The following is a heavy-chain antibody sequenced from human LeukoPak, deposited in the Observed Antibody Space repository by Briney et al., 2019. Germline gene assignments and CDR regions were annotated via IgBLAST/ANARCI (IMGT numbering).Heavy chain of an antibody. V-gene: IGHV3-30*18. J-gene: IGHJ4*02. D-gene: IGHD6-13*01. CDR3: AKDFSTSWASFDY. Sequence: GGSLRLSCAASGFTVSRHGMHWVRQAPGKGLEWMAFISYDGSKKYYADSVKGRFTISRDNSKNTLFLQMDSLRTEDTAVYYCAKDFSTSWASFDYWGQGTLVTVSS. CDR2: ISYDGSKK. CDR1: GFTVSRHG.